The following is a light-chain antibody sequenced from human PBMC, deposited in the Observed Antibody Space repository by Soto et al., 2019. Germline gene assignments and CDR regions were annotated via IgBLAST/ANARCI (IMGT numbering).Light chain of an antibody. CDR3: QQYYSFWT. V-gene: IGKV1-5*03. Sequence: DIQMTQSPSTLSASVGDRVTITCRASQSIGSWLAWYQQKPGKAPNLLIYKASNLESGVPSRFSGSGSGTEFTLTISGLQPDDFATYYCQQYYSFWTFGHGTMVEVK. CDR2: KAS. CDR1: QSIGSW. J-gene: IGKJ1*01.